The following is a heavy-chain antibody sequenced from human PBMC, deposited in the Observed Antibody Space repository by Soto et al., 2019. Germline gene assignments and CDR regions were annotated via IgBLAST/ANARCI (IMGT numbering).Heavy chain of an antibody. Sequence: VECVNSSCKVSGYMFTNYGIGWVLQMPGKGLEWMGIIHGGDSNIRYSPSFDCQVTISTDKSINTAYLQWSSLKASDTAMYYCARRVTSSTGWDYWGQGTLVTVSS. CDR1: GYMFTNYG. D-gene: IGHD6-19*01. V-gene: IGHV5-51*01. CDR3: ARRVTSSTGWDY. J-gene: IGHJ4*02. CDR2: IHGGDSNI.